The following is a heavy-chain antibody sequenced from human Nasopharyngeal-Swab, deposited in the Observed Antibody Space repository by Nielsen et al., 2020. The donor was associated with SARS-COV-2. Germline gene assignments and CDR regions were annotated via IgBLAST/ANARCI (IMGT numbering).Heavy chain of an antibody. CDR3: ARPLGGSYTGGFDY. Sequence: GESMKIYCAESGFTFSSYGMHWVRPAPGKGLEWVAVLSYDGSNKYNADSVKGRFTISRDNSKNTLYLQMNSLRAEDTAVYYCARPLGGSYTGGFDYWGQGTLVTVSS. D-gene: IGHD1-26*01. CDR2: LSYDGSNK. J-gene: IGHJ4*02. V-gene: IGHV3-30*03. CDR1: GFTFSSYG.